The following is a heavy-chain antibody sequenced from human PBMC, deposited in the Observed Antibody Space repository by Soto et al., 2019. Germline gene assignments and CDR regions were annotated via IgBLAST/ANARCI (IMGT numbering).Heavy chain of an antibody. CDR1: GGSISSGVYY. V-gene: IGHV4-31*03. Sequence: QVQLQESGPGLVKPSQTLSLTCTVSGGSISSGVYYWSWIRQHSEKGLEWIGYMHYSGIAYYNPSLTSRVTISVDTSKNQFSLKLSSVTAADTAVYYCARYYFDNSGYSNWFDPWGRGTLVTVSS. CDR3: ARYYFDNSGYSNWFDP. J-gene: IGHJ5*02. D-gene: IGHD3-22*01. CDR2: MHYSGIA.